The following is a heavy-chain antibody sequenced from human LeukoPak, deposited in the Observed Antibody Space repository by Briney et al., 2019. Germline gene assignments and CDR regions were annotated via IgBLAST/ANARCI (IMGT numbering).Heavy chain of an antibody. CDR3: ARDRDLTATADY. Sequence: PSETLSLTCTVSGGSISSYYWSWIRQPPGKGLEWIGYIYYSGSTYYNPSLKSRVTISVDSSKNHFSLNLSSVTAADTAVYYCARDRDLTATADYWGQGTLVTVSS. D-gene: IGHD2-15*01. CDR1: GGSISSYY. V-gene: IGHV4-59*12. J-gene: IGHJ4*02. CDR2: IYYSGST.